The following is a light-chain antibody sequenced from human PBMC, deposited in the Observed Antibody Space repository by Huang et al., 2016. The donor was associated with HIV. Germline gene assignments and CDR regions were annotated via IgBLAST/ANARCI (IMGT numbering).Light chain of an antibody. J-gene: IGKJ4*01. CDR2: AAT. Sequence: DIQMTQSPSSLSASVGYRVTITFRASQSISSYLNWYQQKPGKAPKLLIYAATRWQSGVASRFSGSGAGTDFTLTISRLQPEDFATYYCQQSYSTPLLTFGGGTKVEIK. CDR1: QSISSY. V-gene: IGKV1-39*01. CDR3: QQSYSTPLLT.